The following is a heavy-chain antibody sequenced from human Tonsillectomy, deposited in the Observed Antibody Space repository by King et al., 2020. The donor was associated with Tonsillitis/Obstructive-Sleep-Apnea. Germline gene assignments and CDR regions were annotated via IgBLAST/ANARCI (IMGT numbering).Heavy chain of an antibody. D-gene: IGHD3-10*01. CDR3: ATEDYGESGSHPD. Sequence: QLVQSGGGLAQPGGSLRLSCAASGFTFSNYAMHWVRQAPGKGLEYVSAINNNGDKTYYADSVKDRFTISRDNSKNTLYLKMSSLRAEDTAIYYCATEDYGESGSHPDWGQGTLVTVSS. V-gene: IGHV3-64D*06. CDR2: INNNGDKT. J-gene: IGHJ4*02. CDR1: GFTFSNYA.